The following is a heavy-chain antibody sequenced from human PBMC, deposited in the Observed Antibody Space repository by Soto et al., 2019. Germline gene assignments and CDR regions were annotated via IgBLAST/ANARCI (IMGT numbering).Heavy chain of an antibody. D-gene: IGHD2-8*01. CDR2: IIPIFDTP. CDR3: ARGPPRRDGYNTN. V-gene: IGHV1-69*06. Sequence: QVQLVQSGAEVKKPGSSVKVSCKASGGTFKNYAIRWVRQAPGQGLEWMAGIIPIFDTPDYAQKFQGRVTITADKSRTIVYMELSSLRSEDTAVYYCARGPPRRDGYNTNWGQGTLVTVSS. CDR1: GGTFKNYA. J-gene: IGHJ4*02.